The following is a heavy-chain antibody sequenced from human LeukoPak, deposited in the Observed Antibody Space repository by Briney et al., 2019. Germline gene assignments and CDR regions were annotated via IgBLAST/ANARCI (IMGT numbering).Heavy chain of an antibody. Sequence: SDTLSLTCAVSGGSITTTNWWSWVRPPPGKGLEWIGEVHLSGATNYNPSLESRVSISIDKSKNHLSLEVTSVTAADTAIYYCTRESGAFSPFGFWGQGTLLTVSS. D-gene: IGHD1-26*01. CDR1: GGSITTTNW. J-gene: IGHJ4*02. V-gene: IGHV4-4*02. CDR3: TRESGAFSPFGF. CDR2: VHLSGAT.